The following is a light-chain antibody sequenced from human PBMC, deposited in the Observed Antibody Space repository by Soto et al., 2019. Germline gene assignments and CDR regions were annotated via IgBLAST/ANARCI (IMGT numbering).Light chain of an antibody. J-gene: IGKJ1*01. CDR3: HQYGSSAWK. CDR2: GAS. Sequence: LIQAPSTLALFSGGMANVSCSASQSVRSNYLAWYQQRPGQAPRLLIYGASSRATGVPDRFSGSGSGTDFTLTISRLEPEDFVVYYCHQYGSSAWKFGQGTKGDIK. CDR1: QSVRSNY. V-gene: IGKV3-20*01.